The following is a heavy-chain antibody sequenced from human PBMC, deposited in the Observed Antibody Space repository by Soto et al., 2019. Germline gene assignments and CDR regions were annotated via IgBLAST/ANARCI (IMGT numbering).Heavy chain of an antibody. D-gene: IGHD3-10*01. V-gene: IGHV1-69*13. Sequence: SVKVSCKASGGTFSSYAISWVRQAPGQGLEWMGGIIPIFGTANYAQKFQGRVTITADESTSTAYMELSSLRSEDTAVYYCARDGSGSYYQNTYYYYYYGMDVWGQGTTVTVSS. CDR3: ARDGSGSYYQNTYYYYYYGMDV. CDR1: GGTFSSYA. J-gene: IGHJ6*02. CDR2: IIPIFGTA.